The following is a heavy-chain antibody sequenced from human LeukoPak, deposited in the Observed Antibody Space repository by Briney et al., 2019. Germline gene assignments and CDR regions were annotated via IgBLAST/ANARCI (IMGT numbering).Heavy chain of an antibody. Sequence: SETLSLTCTVSGGSISSGGYYWSWIRQHPGKGLEWIGYIYYSGSTYYNPSLKSRVTISVDTSKNQFSLKLSSVTAADTAVYYCARVRAYYYGSLSPAFDYWGQGTLVTVSS. J-gene: IGHJ4*02. V-gene: IGHV4-31*03. CDR3: ARVRAYYYGSLSPAFDY. D-gene: IGHD3-10*01. CDR2: IYYSGST. CDR1: GGSISSGGYY.